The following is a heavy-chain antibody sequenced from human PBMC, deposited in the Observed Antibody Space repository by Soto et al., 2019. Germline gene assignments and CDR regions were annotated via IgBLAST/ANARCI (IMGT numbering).Heavy chain of an antibody. D-gene: IGHD2-2*01. Sequence: PGGSLRLSCAASGFTFSSYRMNWVRQAPGKGLEWVSSISSSSSYIYYADPVKGRFTITRDNAKNSLYLQMNSLRAEDTAVYYCAREDTFSSNYYYGIDVWGQGTTVTVSS. CDR2: ISSSSSYI. CDR1: GFTFSSYR. V-gene: IGHV3-21*01. J-gene: IGHJ6*02. CDR3: AREDTFSSNYYYGIDV.